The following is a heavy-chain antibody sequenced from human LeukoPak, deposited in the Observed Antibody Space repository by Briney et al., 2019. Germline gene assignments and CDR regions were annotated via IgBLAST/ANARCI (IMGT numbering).Heavy chain of an antibody. D-gene: IGHD4-17*01. V-gene: IGHV4-59*01. Sequence: SETLSLTCTVSGGSISSYYWSWIRQPPGKGLEWIGYIYYSGSTNYNPSLKSRVTISVDTSKNQFSLKLSSLTAADTAVYYCATAVPYGPGAYYYYYYMDVWGKGTTVTVSS. CDR1: GGSISSYY. J-gene: IGHJ6*03. CDR3: ATAVPYGPGAYYYYYYMDV. CDR2: IYYSGST.